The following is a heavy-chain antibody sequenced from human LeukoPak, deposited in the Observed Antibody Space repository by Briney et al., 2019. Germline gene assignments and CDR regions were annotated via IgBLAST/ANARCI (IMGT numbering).Heavy chain of an antibody. CDR3: ASLAHFDGSTYYPDF. V-gene: IGHV1-46*01. CDR2: INPSGGST. D-gene: IGHD3-22*01. Sequence: GASVKVSCKASGYTFTSYYMHWVRQAPGQGLEWMGIINPSGGSTSYAQKFQGRVTMTRDMSTSTVYMELSSLRSEDTAVYYCASLAHFDGSTYYPDFWGQGTLVTVSS. CDR1: GYTFTSYY. J-gene: IGHJ4*02.